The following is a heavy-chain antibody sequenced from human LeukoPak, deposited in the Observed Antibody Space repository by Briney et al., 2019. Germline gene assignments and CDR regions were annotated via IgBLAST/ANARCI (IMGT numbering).Heavy chain of an antibody. CDR1: GYTFTDYY. CDR3: ASSTPSGYGADYMDV. J-gene: IGHJ6*03. D-gene: IGHD5-12*01. V-gene: IGHV1-8*02. CDR2: MNPNSGNT. Sequence: ASVKVSCKASGYTFTDYYMHWVRQAPGQGLEWMGWMNPNSGNTGYAQKFQGRVTMTRNTSISTAYMELSSLRSEDTAVYYCASSTPSGYGADYMDVWGKGTTVTISS.